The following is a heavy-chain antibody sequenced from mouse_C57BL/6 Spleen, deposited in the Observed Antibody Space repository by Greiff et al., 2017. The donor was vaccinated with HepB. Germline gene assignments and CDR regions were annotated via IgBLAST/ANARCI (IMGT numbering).Heavy chain of an antibody. CDR3: ARSDGLLRHDY. V-gene: IGHV1-82*01. J-gene: IGHJ2*01. CDR1: GYAFSSSW. Sequence: VQLQQSGPELVKPGASVKISCKASGYAFSSSWMNWVKQRPGKGLEWIGRIYPGDGDTNYNGKFKGKATLTADKSSSTAYMQLSSLTSEDSAVYFCARSDGLLRHDYWGQGTTLTVSS. CDR2: IYPGDGDT. D-gene: IGHD1-2*01.